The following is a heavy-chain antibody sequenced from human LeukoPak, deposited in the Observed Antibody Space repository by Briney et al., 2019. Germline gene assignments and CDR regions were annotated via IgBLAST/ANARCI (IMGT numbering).Heavy chain of an antibody. CDR3: ARSKIAVAGALDYYYGMDV. D-gene: IGHD6-19*01. CDR2: INAGNGNT. Sequence: GASVKVSCKASGYTFTSYAMHWVRQAPGQRLEWMGWINAGNGNTKYSQKFQGRVTITRDTSASTAYMELSSLRSGDTAVYYCARSKIAVAGALDYYYGMDVWGQGTTVTVSS. J-gene: IGHJ6*02. V-gene: IGHV1-3*01. CDR1: GYTFTSYA.